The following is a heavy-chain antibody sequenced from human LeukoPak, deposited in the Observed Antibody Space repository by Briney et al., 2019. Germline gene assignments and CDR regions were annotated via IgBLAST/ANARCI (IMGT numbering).Heavy chain of an antibody. CDR2: IGPTGSDR. V-gene: IGHV3-21*06. CDR1: GLTFSTSG. J-gene: IGHJ4*02. Sequence: KPGGSLRLSCTASGLTFSTSGFNWVRQAPGKGLEWVASIGPTGSDRYHADSIKGRFTISRNNANNFLYLQMNSLRAEDTAVYYCATETTGRHYDYWGQGTLLTVSS. D-gene: IGHD1-14*01. CDR3: ATETTGRHYDY.